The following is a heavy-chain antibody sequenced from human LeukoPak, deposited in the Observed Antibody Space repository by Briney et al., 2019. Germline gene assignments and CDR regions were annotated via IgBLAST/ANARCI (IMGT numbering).Heavy chain of an antibody. CDR3: ATRPVGALLWFGEPPDNWFDP. Sequence: SETLSLTCTVSGGSISSSSYYWGWIRQPPGKGLEWIGSIYYSGNTYYNPSLKSRVTISVDTSKNQFSLKLSSVTAADTAVYYCATRPVGALLWFGEPPDNWFDPWGQGTLVTVSS. CDR2: IYYSGNT. CDR1: GGSISSSSYY. V-gene: IGHV4-39*01. D-gene: IGHD3-10*01. J-gene: IGHJ5*02.